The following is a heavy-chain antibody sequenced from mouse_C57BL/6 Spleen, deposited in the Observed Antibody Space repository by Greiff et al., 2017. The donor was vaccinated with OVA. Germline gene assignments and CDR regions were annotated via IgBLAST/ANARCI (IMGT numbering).Heavy chain of an antibody. CDR3: ARRHYGSSYWYVDV. Sequence: VKLQESGAELVRPGTSVKLSCTASGYTFTNYWIGWAKQRPGHGLEWIGDIYPGGGYTKYNEKFKGKATLTADKSSSTAYMQFSRLTSEDSAIYYCARRHYGSSYWYVDVWGTGTTGTVSS. D-gene: IGHD1-1*01. CDR1: GYTFTNYW. CDR2: IYPGGGYT. J-gene: IGHJ1*03. V-gene: IGHV1-63*01.